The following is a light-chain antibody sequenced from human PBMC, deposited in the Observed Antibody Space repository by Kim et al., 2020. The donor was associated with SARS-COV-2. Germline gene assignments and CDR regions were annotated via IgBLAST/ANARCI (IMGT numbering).Light chain of an antibody. Sequence: SLSPGERAPLSCRASQSVSSLLAWYQQKPGQGPRLLIYEASNRATGIPARFSGSGSGTDFTLTISSLEPEDFAVYYCQQRGNWPLTFGGGTKVEI. CDR3: QQRGNWPLT. V-gene: IGKV3-11*01. CDR1: QSVSSL. CDR2: EAS. J-gene: IGKJ4*01.